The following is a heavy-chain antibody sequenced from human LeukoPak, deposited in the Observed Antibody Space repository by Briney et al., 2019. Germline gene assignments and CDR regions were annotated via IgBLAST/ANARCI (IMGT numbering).Heavy chain of an antibody. CDR3: ARHPSYSNYLD. CDR2: IYQSVGT. D-gene: IGHD4-11*01. CDR1: GYSITSGHF. Sequence: PSETLSLTCAVSGYSITSGHFWGWIRQPPGKGLEWIGSIYQSVGTYYNPSLKSRVTISVDTSKNQFSLKLISVTAADTAVYYCARHPSYSNYLDWGQGTLVTVSS. J-gene: IGHJ4*02. V-gene: IGHV4-38-2*01.